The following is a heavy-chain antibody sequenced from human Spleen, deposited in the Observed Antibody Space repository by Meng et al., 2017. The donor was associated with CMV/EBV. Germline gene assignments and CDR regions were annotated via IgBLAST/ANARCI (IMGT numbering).Heavy chain of an antibody. CDR1: GFTVSSNY. D-gene: IGHD3-3*01. J-gene: IGHJ4*02. CDR2: TSSTGGTM. Sequence: GGSLRLSCAASGFTVSSNYMSWVRQAPGKGLEWVSYTSSTGGTMYYTDSVEGRFTISRDNARNALYLQMNSLRVEDTAVYYCARCSDFWNGYSSYFDYWGQGALVTVSS. V-gene: IGHV3-11*01. CDR3: ARCSDFWNGYSSYFDY.